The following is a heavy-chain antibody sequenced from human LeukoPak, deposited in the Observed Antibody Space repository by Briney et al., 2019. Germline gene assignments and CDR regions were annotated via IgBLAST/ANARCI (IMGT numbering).Heavy chain of an antibody. CDR3: ARDASPGYFDL. J-gene: IGHJ2*01. CDR1: GFTFSSYW. CDR2: ITSDGSAT. D-gene: IGHD2-15*01. V-gene: IGHV3-74*01. Sequence: GGSLRLSCAVSGFTFSSYWMHWVRHGPGRGLAWVSRITSDGSATDYADSVKGRFTISRDNAKNTLYLHMNSLRAEDTAVYYCARDASPGYFDLWGRGTLVTVSS.